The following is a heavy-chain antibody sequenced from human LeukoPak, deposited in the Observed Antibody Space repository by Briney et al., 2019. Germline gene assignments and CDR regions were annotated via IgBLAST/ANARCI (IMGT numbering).Heavy chain of an antibody. CDR2: IIPIFGTA. V-gene: IGHV1-69*05. J-gene: IGHJ6*03. CDR1: GGTFSSYA. Sequence: SVKVSCKASGGTFSSYATSWVRQAPGQGLEWMGRIIPIFGTANYAQKFQGRVTITTDESTSTAYMELSSLRSEDTAVYYCARERRVMARNHYYYYMDVWGKGTTVTVSS. CDR3: ARERRVMARNHYYYYMDV. D-gene: IGHD5-24*01.